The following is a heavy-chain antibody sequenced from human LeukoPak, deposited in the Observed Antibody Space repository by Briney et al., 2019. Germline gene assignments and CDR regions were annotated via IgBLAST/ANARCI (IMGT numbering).Heavy chain of an antibody. Sequence: SETLSLTCTVSGGSISSYYWSWIRQPPGKGLEWIGYIYYSGSTNYNPSLKSRVTISVDTSKNQFSLKLSSVTAADTAVYYCARVWGSDPTTYAFDIWGQGTRVTVSS. J-gene: IGHJ3*02. CDR2: IYYSGST. D-gene: IGHD3-16*01. V-gene: IGHV4-59*01. CDR3: ARVWGSDPTTYAFDI. CDR1: GGSISSYY.